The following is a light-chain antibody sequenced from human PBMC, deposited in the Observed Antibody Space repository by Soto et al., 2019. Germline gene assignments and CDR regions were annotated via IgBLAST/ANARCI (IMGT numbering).Light chain of an antibody. Sequence: EIVMTQSPVTLSVSPGERATLSCRASQSVSSKLVWYQQKPGQAPRLLIYGASTRATGIPARFSGSGSGTEFTLNISSLQSEDFAVYYCQQYTDWPRTFGQGTKVDIK. CDR1: QSVSSK. CDR3: QQYTDWPRT. J-gene: IGKJ1*01. CDR2: GAS. V-gene: IGKV3-15*01.